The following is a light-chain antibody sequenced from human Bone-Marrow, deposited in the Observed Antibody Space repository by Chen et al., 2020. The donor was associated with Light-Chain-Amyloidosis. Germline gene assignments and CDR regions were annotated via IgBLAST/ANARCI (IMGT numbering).Light chain of an antibody. CDR2: EVT. CDR1: SGDVGRYNY. CDR3: SSYAGDSNYVV. J-gene: IGLJ2*01. Sequence: QSALTQPPSASGSPGQSVTISCTGTSGDVGRYNYVSWYQQNPGKAPKLMIYEVTKWPSGVPDRFAGSTSGNTASLTVSGLQADDEADYYCSSYAGDSNYVVFGGGTKLTVL. V-gene: IGLV2-8*01.